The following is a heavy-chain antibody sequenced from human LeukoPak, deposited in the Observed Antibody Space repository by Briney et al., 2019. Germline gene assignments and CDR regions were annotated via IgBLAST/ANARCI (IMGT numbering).Heavy chain of an antibody. CDR3: AGNYYGSGSYYSEDRY. V-gene: IGHV4-61*02. CDR2: IYTSGST. D-gene: IGHD3-10*01. Sequence: NSSETLSLTCTVSGGSISSGSYYWSWIRQPAGKGREWIGRIYTSGSTNYNSSLKSRVTISVDTSKNQFSLKLSSVTAADTAVYYCAGNYYGSGSYYSEDRYWGQGTLVTVSS. CDR1: GGSISSGSYY. J-gene: IGHJ4*02.